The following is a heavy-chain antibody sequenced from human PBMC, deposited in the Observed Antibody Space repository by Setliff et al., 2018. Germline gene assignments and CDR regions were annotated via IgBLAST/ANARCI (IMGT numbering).Heavy chain of an antibody. CDR3: ARSPAVLGIVYLDP. CDR2: IIPMFGTP. D-gene: IGHD2-15*01. V-gene: IGHV1-69*05. J-gene: IGHJ5*02. CDR1: GNSFNNYA. Sequence: SVRVSCKASGNSFNNYAISWVRQAPGQGLEWMGGIIPMFGTPAYAQKFQDRVTITTDESTSTAYMELDSLRSEDTAVYYCARSPAVLGIVYLDPWGQGTLVTVSS.